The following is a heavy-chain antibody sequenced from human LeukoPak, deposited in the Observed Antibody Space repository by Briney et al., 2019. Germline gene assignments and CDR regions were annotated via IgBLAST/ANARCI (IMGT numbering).Heavy chain of an antibody. CDR2: INPDRGGT. J-gene: IGHJ4*02. CDR1: GYTFTGFY. V-gene: IGHV1-2*02. Sequence: GASVKVSCKTSGYTFTGFYIHWVRQAPGQGLEWMGWINPDRGGTNYVQKLQGRVNMTRDTSISTTYMEVNSLRFEDTAVYYCARGSYDDYADLDYWGQGTLVTVSS. CDR3: ARGSYDDYADLDY. D-gene: IGHD4-17*01.